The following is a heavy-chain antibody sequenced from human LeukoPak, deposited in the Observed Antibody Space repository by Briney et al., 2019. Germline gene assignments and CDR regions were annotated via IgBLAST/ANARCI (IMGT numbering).Heavy chain of an antibody. CDR3: ARGDGHGSGIYSKPPFNS. CDR2: ISSSSSYI. V-gene: IGHV3-21*01. J-gene: IGHJ4*02. D-gene: IGHD3-10*01. CDR1: GFTFSSYS. Sequence: PGGSLRLSCAASGFTFSSYSMNWVRQAPGKGLEWVSSISSSSSYIYYADSVKGRFTISRDNAKNSLYLQMNSLRAEDTAVYYCARGDGHGSGIYSKPPFNSWGQGTLVTVSS.